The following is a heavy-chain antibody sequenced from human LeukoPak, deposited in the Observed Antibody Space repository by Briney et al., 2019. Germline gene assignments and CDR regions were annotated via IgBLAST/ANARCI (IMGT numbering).Heavy chain of an antibody. V-gene: IGHV1-2*02. CDR3: ARDQVTMIVVGVPKGAFDI. CDR1: GYSFTGYY. CDR2: INPNSGAT. D-gene: IGHD3-22*01. Sequence: ASVKVSCKASGYSFTGYYMHWVRQAPGQGLEWMGWINPNSGATNYAQKFQGRVTMTRDTSISTASMELSSLKPDDTAVYYCARDQVTMIVVGVPKGAFDIWGQGTMVTVSS. J-gene: IGHJ3*02.